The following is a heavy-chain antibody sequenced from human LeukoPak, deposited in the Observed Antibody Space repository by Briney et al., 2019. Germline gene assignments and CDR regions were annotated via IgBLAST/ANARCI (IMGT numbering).Heavy chain of an antibody. CDR2: ISSNGGST. V-gene: IGHV3-64D*06. D-gene: IGHD4-17*01. CDR3: VKPGGTVTTGGFDY. J-gene: IGHJ4*02. Sequence: PGGSLRLSCSASGFTFSSYAMHWVRQAPGKGLEYVSAISSNGGSTYYADSVKGRFTISRDNSKNTLYLQMSSLRAEDTAVYYCVKPGGTVTTGGFDYWGQGTLVTVSS. CDR1: GFTFSSYA.